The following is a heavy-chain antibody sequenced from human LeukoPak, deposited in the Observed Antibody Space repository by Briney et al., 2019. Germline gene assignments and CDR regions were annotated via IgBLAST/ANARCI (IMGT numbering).Heavy chain of an antibody. D-gene: IGHD6-25*01. V-gene: IGHV3-7*04. CDR3: ARSLAAGFDI. CDR1: GFTFSSYW. J-gene: IGHJ3*02. Sequence: GGSLRLSCAASGFTFSSYWMSWVRQAPGKGLEWVANMKQDGSEKYYVDSVKGRFTISRDNAKNSLYLQMNSLRADDTAAYYCARSLAAGFDIWGQGTMVTVSS. CDR2: MKQDGSEK.